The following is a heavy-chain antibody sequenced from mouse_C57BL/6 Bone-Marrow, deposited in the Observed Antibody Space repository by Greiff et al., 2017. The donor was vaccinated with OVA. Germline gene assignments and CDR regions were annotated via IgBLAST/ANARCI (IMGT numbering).Heavy chain of an antibody. D-gene: IGHD2-4*01. J-gene: IGHJ3*01. V-gene: IGHV2-9*01. Sequence: VKLMESGPGLVAPSQSLSITCTVSGFSLTSYGVDWVRQPPGKGLEWLGVIWGGGSTNYNSALMSRLSISQDNYKSQFFLKMNSLQTDDTAMYYCAKHIYYDYDGVFAYWGQGTLVTVSA. CDR2: IWGGGST. CDR3: AKHIYYDYDGVFAY. CDR1: GFSLTSYG.